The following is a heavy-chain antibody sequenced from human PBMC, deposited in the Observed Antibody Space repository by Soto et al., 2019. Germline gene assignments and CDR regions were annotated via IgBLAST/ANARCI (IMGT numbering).Heavy chain of an antibody. V-gene: IGHV1-3*01. J-gene: IGHJ4*02. D-gene: IGHD1-7*01. Sequence: ASVKVSCKASGYTYTSYAMHWVRQAPGQRLEWMGWINAGNGNTEYSQKFQGRVTITRDTSASTAYMELSSLRSEDTAVYYCAREHNGHSAFDYWGQGNLVPV. CDR2: INAGNGNT. CDR1: GYTYTSYA. CDR3: AREHNGHSAFDY.